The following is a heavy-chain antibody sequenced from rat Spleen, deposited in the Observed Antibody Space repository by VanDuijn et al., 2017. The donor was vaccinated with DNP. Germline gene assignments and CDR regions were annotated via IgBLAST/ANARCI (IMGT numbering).Heavy chain of an antibody. CDR1: GFTFNNYW. J-gene: IGHJ3*01. CDR2: ITNTGGST. D-gene: IGHD1-11*01. V-gene: IGHV5-31*01. Sequence: EVQLVESGGGLVQPGRSLKLSCVASGFTFNNYWMTWIRQAPGKGLEWVASITNTGGSTYYPDSVKGRFTISRDNAKSTLYLQMNSLRSEDTATYYCTSASTGGIVSRFAYWGQGTLVTVSS. CDR3: TSASTGGIVSRFAY.